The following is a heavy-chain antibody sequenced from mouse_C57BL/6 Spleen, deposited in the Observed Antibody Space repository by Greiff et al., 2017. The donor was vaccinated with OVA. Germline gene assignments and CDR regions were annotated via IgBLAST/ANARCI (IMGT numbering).Heavy chain of an antibody. J-gene: IGHJ1*03. Sequence: VQGVESGAELVKPGASVKISCKASGYAFSSYWMNWVKQRPGKGLEWIGQIYPGDGDTNYNGKFKGKATLTADKSSSTAYMQLSSLTSEDSAVYFCARGVVAPYWYFDVWGTGTTVTVSS. CDR2: IYPGDGDT. V-gene: IGHV1-80*01. CDR1: GYAFSSYW. CDR3: ARGVVAPYWYFDV. D-gene: IGHD1-1*01.